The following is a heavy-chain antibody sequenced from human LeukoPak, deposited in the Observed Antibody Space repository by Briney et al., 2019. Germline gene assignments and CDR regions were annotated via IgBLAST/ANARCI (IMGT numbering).Heavy chain of an antibody. J-gene: IGHJ3*02. CDR1: GGSISSYY. D-gene: IGHD5/OR15-5a*01. V-gene: IGHV4-59*01. CDR3: ARVRGTTWGVYDDAFDI. CDR2: IYYSGST. Sequence: SETLSLTCTVSGGSISSYYWSWIRQPPGQGLEWIGYIYYSGSTNYNPSLKSRVTISVDTSKSRFSLKLSSVTAADTAVYYCARVRGTTWGVYDDAFDIWGQGTMVTVSS.